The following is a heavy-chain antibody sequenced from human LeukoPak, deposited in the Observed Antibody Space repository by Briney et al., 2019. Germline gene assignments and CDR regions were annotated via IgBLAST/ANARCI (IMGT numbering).Heavy chain of an antibody. V-gene: IGHV1-2*06. D-gene: IGHD3-10*01. CDR2: INPNCGGT. J-gene: IGHJ4*02. CDR3: ARRGRGVGLFFHY. Sequence: ASAKVSCKASGHTFTGYYMHWVRQAPGLGLEWMGRINPNCGGTNHAQKFQGRVTMTRDTSISTAYMELSRLRSDDTAVYYCARRGRGVGLFFHYWGQGTLVTVSS. CDR1: GHTFTGYY.